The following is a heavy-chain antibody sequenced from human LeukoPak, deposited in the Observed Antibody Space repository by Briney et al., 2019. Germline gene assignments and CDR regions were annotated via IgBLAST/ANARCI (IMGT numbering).Heavy chain of an antibody. D-gene: IGHD3-3*01. CDR2: IYTSGST. CDR1: GGSISSYY. V-gene: IGHV4-4*07. Sequence: PSETLSLTCTVSGGSISSYYWSWLRQPAGKGLEWIGRIYTSGSTNYNPSPTSRVTMSVDTSKNQFSLKLSSVTAADTAVYYCARVARITIFGVVFNWFDPWGQGTLVTVSS. CDR3: ARVARITIFGVVFNWFDP. J-gene: IGHJ5*02.